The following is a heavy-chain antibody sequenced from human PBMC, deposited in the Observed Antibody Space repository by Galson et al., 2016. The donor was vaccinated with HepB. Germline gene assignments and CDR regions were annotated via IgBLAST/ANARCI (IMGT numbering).Heavy chain of an antibody. CDR2: ISSRNTI. V-gene: IGHV3-69-1*02. J-gene: IGHJ4*02. CDR1: GFTFSDFY. D-gene: IGHD3-3*01. CDR3: ARGDDDDFDY. Sequence: SLRLSCAASGFTFSDFYMSWIRQAPGKGLEWISFISSRNTIYYADSVKGRFTVSRDNARDSLYLQMNSLRVEDTAVYYCARGDDDDFDYWGQGTLVTVSS.